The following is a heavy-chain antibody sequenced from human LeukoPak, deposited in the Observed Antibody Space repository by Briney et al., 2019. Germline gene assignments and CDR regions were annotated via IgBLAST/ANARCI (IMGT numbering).Heavy chain of an antibody. CDR1: GFSFSSYA. CDR3: AKEWWSSSSPLHFDY. J-gene: IGHJ4*02. CDR2: LSASGTNT. V-gene: IGHV3-23*01. Sequence: GGSLRLSCAASGFSFSSYAMSWVRQAPGKGLEWVSGLSASGTNTYYTDSMKGRFTISRDNSKNTLYLQMNSLRAEDTALYYCAKEWWSSSSPLHFDYWGQGTLVTVSS. D-gene: IGHD6-6*01.